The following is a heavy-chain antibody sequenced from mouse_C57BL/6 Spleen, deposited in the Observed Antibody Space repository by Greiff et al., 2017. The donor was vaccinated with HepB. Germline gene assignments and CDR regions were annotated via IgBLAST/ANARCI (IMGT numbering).Heavy chain of an antibody. V-gene: IGHV1-54*01. J-gene: IGHJ2*01. D-gene: IGHD3-3*01. CDR1: GYAFTNYL. Sequence: LQESGAELVRPGTSVKVSCKASGYAFTNYLIEWVKQRPGQGLEWIGVINPGSGGTNYNEKFKGKATLTADKSSSTAYMQLSSLTSEDSAVYFCARLGGHYFDYWGQGTTLTVSS. CDR2: INPGSGGT. CDR3: ARLGGHYFDY.